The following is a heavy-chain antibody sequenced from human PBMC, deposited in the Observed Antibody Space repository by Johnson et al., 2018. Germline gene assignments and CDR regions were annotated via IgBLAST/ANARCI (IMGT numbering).Heavy chain of an antibody. CDR3: AKTGGDIGGTSRDD. CDR1: GFTFSNYG. D-gene: IGHD3-16*01. V-gene: IGHV3-30*18. Sequence: QVQLVESGGGVVQPGRSLRLSCAASGFTFSNYGMHWVRQAPGKGLEWVAVISYAGSNKYYADSVKGRFTISRDNSKNTLYLQMNSLRVEDPAWYYCAKTGGDIGGTSRDDWGQGTTVTVSS. J-gene: IGHJ6*02. CDR2: ISYAGSNK.